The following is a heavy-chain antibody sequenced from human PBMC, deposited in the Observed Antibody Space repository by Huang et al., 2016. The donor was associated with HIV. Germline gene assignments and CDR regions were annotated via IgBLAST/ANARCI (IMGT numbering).Heavy chain of an antibody. V-gene: IGHV1-24*01. D-gene: IGHD5-18*01. CDR1: GYTLTELS. CDR2: FEPEDCET. CDR3: ATRMDRGERYVDTAVQFDY. Sequence: QVQLVQSGTEVKRSGASVKVSCKVSGYTLTELSMHWVRQAPGKGLEWRGGFEPEDCETIYAQKFEGRITMTDDTSTDTADMELSSLRSEDTAVYYCATRMDRGERYVDTAVQFDYWGQGTLVTVSS. J-gene: IGHJ4*02.